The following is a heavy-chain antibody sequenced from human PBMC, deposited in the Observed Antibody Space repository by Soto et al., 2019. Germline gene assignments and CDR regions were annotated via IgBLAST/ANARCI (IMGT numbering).Heavy chain of an antibody. J-gene: IGHJ5*02. CDR1: GLTFSSFW. D-gene: IGHD4-17*01. Sequence: PGGSLRLSCAASGLTFSSFWMHWVRQAPGKGLEWVSRASPDGTSTSYAGSVKGRFTISRDNAKNTLFMQMNSLRAEDTAVYYCTRHGSGDYFLFDPWGQGTLVTVSS. V-gene: IGHV3-74*01. CDR2: ASPDGTST. CDR3: TRHGSGDYFLFDP.